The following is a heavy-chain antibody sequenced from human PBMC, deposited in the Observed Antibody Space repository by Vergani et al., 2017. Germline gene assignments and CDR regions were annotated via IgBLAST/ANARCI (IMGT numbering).Heavy chain of an antibody. J-gene: IGHJ3*02. CDR1: GYTLTELS. Sequence: QVQLVQSGAEVKKPGASVKVSCKVSGYTLTELSMHWVRQAPGKGLEWKGGFDPEDGETIYAQKFQGRVTMTEDTSTDTAYMELSSLRSEDTAVYYCATDLPRWWRKEGAFDIWGQGTMVTVSS. CDR3: ATDLPRWWRKEGAFDI. V-gene: IGHV1-24*01. D-gene: IGHD2-15*01. CDR2: FDPEDGET.